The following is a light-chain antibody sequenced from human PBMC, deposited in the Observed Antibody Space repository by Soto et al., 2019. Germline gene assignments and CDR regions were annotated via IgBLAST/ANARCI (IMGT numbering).Light chain of an antibody. CDR3: QQYNSQT. CDR1: QSISSW. Sequence: EIQMTQSPSTLSASVGDRVTITCRASQSISSWLAWYQQKPGKAPKLLIYDASSLESGVPSRFSGSGSGTEFTLTISSLQPDDFATYYCQQYNSQTFGQGTKVDNK. V-gene: IGKV1-5*01. J-gene: IGKJ1*01. CDR2: DAS.